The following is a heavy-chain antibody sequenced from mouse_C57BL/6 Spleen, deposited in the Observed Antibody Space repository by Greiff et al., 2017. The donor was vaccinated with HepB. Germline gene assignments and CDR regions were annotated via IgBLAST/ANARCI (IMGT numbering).Heavy chain of an antibody. CDR2: IYPRSGNT. CDR1: GYTFTSYG. J-gene: IGHJ4*01. Sequence: LVESGAELARPGASVKLSCKASGYTFTSYGISWVKQRTGQGLEWIGEIYPRSGNTYYNEKFKGKATLTADKSSSTAYRELRSLTSEDSAVYFGAREIGVRVEDYAMDYWGQGTSVTVSS. V-gene: IGHV1-81*01. D-gene: IGHD1-1*01. CDR3: AREIGVRVEDYAMDY.